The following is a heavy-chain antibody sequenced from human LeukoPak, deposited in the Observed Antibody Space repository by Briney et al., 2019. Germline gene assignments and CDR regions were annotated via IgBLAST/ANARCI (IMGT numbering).Heavy chain of an antibody. CDR3: AILSVPGDYFDY. CDR2: IRYDGSNK. Sequence: GGSLRLSCAASGFTFSSYGMHWVRQAPGKVLEWVTFIRYDGSNKFYADSVKGRFTISRDNSKNTLYLQMNNLRVEDTAVYYCAILSVPGDYFDYWGQGTLVTVSS. J-gene: IGHJ4*02. CDR1: GFTFSSYG. V-gene: IGHV3-30*02.